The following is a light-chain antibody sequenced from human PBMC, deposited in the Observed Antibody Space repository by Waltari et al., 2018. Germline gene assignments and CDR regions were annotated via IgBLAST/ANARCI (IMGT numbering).Light chain of an antibody. CDR1: SSDVGGYNY. V-gene: IGLV2-14*01. J-gene: IGLJ1*01. Sequence: QSALTQPASVSGSPGQSITISCTGTSSDVGGYNYVSWYHQHPGNAPKPMIFEVSNRPSGVSNRFSGSKSGNTASLTISGLQAEDEADFYCSSYTASSTYVFGTGTKVTVL. CDR2: EVS. CDR3: SSYTASSTYV.